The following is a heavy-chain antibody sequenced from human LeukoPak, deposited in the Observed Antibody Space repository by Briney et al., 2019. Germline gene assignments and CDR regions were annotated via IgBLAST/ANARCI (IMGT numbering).Heavy chain of an antibody. D-gene: IGHD2-2*01. CDR1: GFTFSSYW. CDR3: AREYCSSTSCWGYYYYYYGMDV. CDR2: IKQDGSEK. V-gene: IGHV3-7*01. Sequence: GGSLRLSCAASGFTFSSYWMSWVRQAPGKGLEWVANIKQDGSEKYYVDSVKGRFTISRDNAKNSLYLQMNSLRAEDTAVYYCAREYCSSTSCWGYYYYYYGMDVWGQGTTVTVSS. J-gene: IGHJ6*02.